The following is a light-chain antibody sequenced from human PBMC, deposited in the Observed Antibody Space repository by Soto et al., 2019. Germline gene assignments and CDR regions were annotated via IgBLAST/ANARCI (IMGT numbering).Light chain of an antibody. Sequence: DIQMTQSPSSLSASVGDRVTITCRASQIISSYLNWYQQKPGKAPKLLIYAASSLQSWVPSRFSGSGSGTDFTLTISSLQPEDFATYYCQQSYSTATFGGGTKV. CDR2: AAS. V-gene: IGKV1-39*01. CDR1: QIISSY. CDR3: QQSYSTAT. J-gene: IGKJ4*02.